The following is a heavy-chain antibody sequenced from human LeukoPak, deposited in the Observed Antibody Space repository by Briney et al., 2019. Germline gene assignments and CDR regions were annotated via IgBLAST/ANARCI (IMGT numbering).Heavy chain of an antibody. Sequence: GGSLRLSCAASGFTFSNYWMSWVRQAPGKGLEWVANIKQDGSEKYFVDSVKGRFTISRDNAKNSLYLQMNSLRAEDTAVYYCAKDPSWSGYFDYWGQGTLVTVSS. CDR1: GFTFSNYW. J-gene: IGHJ4*02. V-gene: IGHV3-7*03. CDR3: AKDPSWSGYFDY. CDR2: IKQDGSEK. D-gene: IGHD6-13*01.